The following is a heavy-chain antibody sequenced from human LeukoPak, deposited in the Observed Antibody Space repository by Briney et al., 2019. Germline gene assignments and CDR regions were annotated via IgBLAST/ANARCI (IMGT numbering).Heavy chain of an antibody. Sequence: GGSLRLSCAASGFTFSSYWMSWVRQAPGKGLEWVANIKQDGSEKYYVDSVKGRFTISRDNAKNSLYLQMNSLRAEDTAVYYCARGYSLGRGNFDYWGQGTLVTVSS. CDR3: ARGYSLGRGNFDY. CDR2: IKQDGSEK. V-gene: IGHV3-7*01. J-gene: IGHJ4*02. D-gene: IGHD5-18*01. CDR1: GFTFSSYW.